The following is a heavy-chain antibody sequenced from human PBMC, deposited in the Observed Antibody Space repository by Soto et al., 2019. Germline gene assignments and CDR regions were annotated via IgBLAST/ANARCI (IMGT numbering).Heavy chain of an antibody. Sequence: GGSLRLSCAASGFTFDDYAMHWVRQAPGKGLEWVSGISWNSGSIGYADSVKGRFTISRDNAKNSLYLQMNSLRAEDTALYYCAKDFHSGSYYSYGMDVWGQGTTVTVSS. CDR1: GFTFDDYA. V-gene: IGHV3-9*01. CDR3: AKDFHSGSYYSYGMDV. D-gene: IGHD1-26*01. J-gene: IGHJ6*02. CDR2: ISWNSGSI.